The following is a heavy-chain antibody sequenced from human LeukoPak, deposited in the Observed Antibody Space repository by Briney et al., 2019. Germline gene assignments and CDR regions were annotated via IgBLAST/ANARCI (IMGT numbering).Heavy chain of an antibody. CDR1: GGSISSYY. CDR2: IYTSGST. V-gene: IGHV4-4*07. D-gene: IGHD2-21*02. Sequence: PSETLSLTCTVSGGSISSYYWSWIRQPAGKGLEWIGRIYTSGSTNYNPSLKSRVTMSVDTSKNQFSLKLSSVTAADTAVYYCARDSGYCGGDCYSRAFDIWGQGTMVTVSS. CDR3: ARDSGYCGGDCYSRAFDI. J-gene: IGHJ3*02.